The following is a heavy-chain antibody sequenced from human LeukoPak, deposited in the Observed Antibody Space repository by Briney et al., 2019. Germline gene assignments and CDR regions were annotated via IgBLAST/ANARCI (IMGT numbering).Heavy chain of an antibody. Sequence: GGSLRLSCAAAGFTFNIYNMNWVRQAPGKGLEWVSHISKDSGDKHYVDSVKGRFSISRDNTKNSLYLQMSSLRDEDTAVYYCARDFRGNYSIDYWGQGTLVTASS. J-gene: IGHJ4*02. D-gene: IGHD1-26*01. CDR3: ARDFRGNYSIDY. CDR2: ISKDSGDK. CDR1: GFTFNIYN. V-gene: IGHV3-48*02.